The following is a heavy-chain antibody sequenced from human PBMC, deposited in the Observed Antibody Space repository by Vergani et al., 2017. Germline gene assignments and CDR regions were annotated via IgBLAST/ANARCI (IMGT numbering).Heavy chain of an antibody. J-gene: IGHJ3*02. Sequence: VQLLESGGGLVQPGGSLRLSCAASGFTFSSYAMSWVRQAPGKGLEWIGYIYYSGSTYYNPSLKSRVTISVDTSKNQFSLKLSSVTAADTAVYYCARLLLSAARAFDIWGQGTMVTVSS. V-gene: IGHV4-59*06. CDR2: IYYSGST. D-gene: IGHD2-15*01. CDR3: ARLLLSAARAFDI. CDR1: GFTFSSYA.